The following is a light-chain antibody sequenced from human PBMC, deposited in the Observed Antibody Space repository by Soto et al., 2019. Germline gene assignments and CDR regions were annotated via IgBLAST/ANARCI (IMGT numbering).Light chain of an antibody. CDR2: GAS. V-gene: IGKV3-20*01. CDR1: QSVSSSH. Sequence: EIVLTQSPGTLSLSPGERATLSCSASQSVSSSHLAWYQQKPGQAPRLLIYGASNRATGIPDRFTGSGSGTDFTLTISRLEPEDFAVYYCQQYSISPPTFGQGTRLEIK. J-gene: IGKJ5*01. CDR3: QQYSISPPT.